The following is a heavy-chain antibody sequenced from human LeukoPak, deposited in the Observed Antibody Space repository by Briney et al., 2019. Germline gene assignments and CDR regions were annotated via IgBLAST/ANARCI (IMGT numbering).Heavy chain of an antibody. Sequence: GASVKVSCKASGYTFTSYGISWVRQAPGQGLEWMGWISAYNGNTNYAQKLQGRVTMTTDTSTSTAYMELRSLRSDDTAVYCCARCGSGSYYANYYYGMDVWGQGTTVTVSS. J-gene: IGHJ6*02. CDR2: ISAYNGNT. CDR1: GYTFTSYG. CDR3: ARCGSGSYYANYYYGMDV. V-gene: IGHV1-18*01. D-gene: IGHD3-10*01.